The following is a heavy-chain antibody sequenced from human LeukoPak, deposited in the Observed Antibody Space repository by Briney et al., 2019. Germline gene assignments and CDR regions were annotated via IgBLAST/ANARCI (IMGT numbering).Heavy chain of an antibody. CDR2: IIPILGIA. CDR1: GGTFSSYA. V-gene: IGHV1-69*04. D-gene: IGHD4-11*01. J-gene: IGHJ4*02. Sequence: SVKVSCKASGGTFSSYAISWVRQAPGQGLEWMGRIIPILGIANYAQKFQGRVTITADKSTSTAYMELSSLRSEDTAVYYCARDATTVTPTTGTQVNWGQGTLVTVSS. CDR3: ARDATTVTPTTGTQVN.